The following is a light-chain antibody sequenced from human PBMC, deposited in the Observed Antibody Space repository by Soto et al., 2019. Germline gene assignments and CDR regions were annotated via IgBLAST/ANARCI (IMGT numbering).Light chain of an antibody. CDR2: GNS. J-gene: IGLJ1*01. V-gene: IGLV1-40*01. Sequence: QSVLTQPPSVSGAPGQRVTIACTGSSSNIGAGYDAHWYQHRPGTAPKLLIYGNSHRPSGVPDRFSGSKSGASAALANSGLQGEDEADNYCQFYDSSLGGSGVFGTGSKLTVL. CDR3: QFYDSSLGGSGV. CDR1: SSNIGAGYD.